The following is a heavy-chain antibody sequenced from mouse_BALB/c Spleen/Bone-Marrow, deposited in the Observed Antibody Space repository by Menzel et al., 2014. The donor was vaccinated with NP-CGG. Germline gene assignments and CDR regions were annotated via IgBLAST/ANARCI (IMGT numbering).Heavy chain of an antibody. CDR3: ATARATSYAMDY. J-gene: IGHJ4*01. V-gene: IGHV1-69*02. D-gene: IGHD3-1*01. CDR2: IDPSDSFT. CDR1: GYTFTSYW. Sequence: VQLQESGAELVKPGASVKLSCKASGYTFTSYWMHWVKQRPEQGLEWIGEIDPSDSFTNYNQKFKDKATLTVDKSSSTAYMQLSSLTSEDSAVYYCATARATSYAMDYWGQGTSVTVSS.